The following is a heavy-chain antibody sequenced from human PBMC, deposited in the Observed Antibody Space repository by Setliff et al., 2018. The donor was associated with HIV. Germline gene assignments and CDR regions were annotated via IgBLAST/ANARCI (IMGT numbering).Heavy chain of an antibody. CDR1: GGSISSGGYY. J-gene: IGHJ4*02. V-gene: IGHV4-31*03. CDR2: IYYSGST. Sequence: PSETLSLTCTVSGGSISSGGYYWSWIRQHPGKGLEWIGYIYYSGSTYYNPSLKSRVTISVDTSKNQFSLKLSSVTAADTAVYFCARDPPRSGWTLDYWGQGTPVTVSS. D-gene: IGHD6-19*01. CDR3: ARDPPRSGWTLDY.